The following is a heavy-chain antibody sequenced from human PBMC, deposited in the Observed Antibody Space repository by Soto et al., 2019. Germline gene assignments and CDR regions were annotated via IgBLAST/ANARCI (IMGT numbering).Heavy chain of an antibody. CDR1: GFIFTTYG. CDR3: AKAYYGGYDLGAVGT. J-gene: IGHJ5*02. V-gene: IGHV3-30*18. CDR2: ISYDGGDK. D-gene: IGHD5-12*01. Sequence: QVQLVESGGGVVQPGRSLRLSCAASGFIFTTYGMHWVRQAPGKGLEWVASISYDGGDKYYEDSVRGRFTISRDDSKNPPSLQMDSLRPEDTAVYYCAKAYYGGYDLGAVGTWGQGTLVTVSS.